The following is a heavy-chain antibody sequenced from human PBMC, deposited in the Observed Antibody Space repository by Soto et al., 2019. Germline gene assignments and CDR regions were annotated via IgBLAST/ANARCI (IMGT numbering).Heavy chain of an antibody. Sequence: SETLSLTCTVSGGSINTFYWSWVRQPAGKGLEWIGRIFSSGSTSFNPSLESRVAVSVDTSKNHFSLNLSSVTAADMAVYYCAREGSYSAYNFAHGIQLWSFDFWRQGALVTVSS. V-gene: IGHV4-4*07. CDR1: GGSINTFY. D-gene: IGHD5-12*01. CDR2: IFSSGST. CDR3: AREGSYSAYNFAHGIQLWSFDF. J-gene: IGHJ4*02.